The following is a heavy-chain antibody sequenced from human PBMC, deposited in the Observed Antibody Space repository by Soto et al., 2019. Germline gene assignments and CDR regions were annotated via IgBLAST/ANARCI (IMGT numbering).Heavy chain of an antibody. CDR2: INPSGGST. J-gene: IGHJ3*02. CDR1: GYTFTSYY. D-gene: IGHD5-12*01. CDR3: ARGLIVATIVGAFDI. V-gene: IGHV1-46*01. Sequence: ASVKVSCKASGYTFTSYYMHWVRQAPGQGLEWMGIINPSGGSTSYAQKFQGRVTMTRDTSTSTVYMELSSLRSEDTAVYYCARGLIVATIVGAFDIRGQGTMVTVSS.